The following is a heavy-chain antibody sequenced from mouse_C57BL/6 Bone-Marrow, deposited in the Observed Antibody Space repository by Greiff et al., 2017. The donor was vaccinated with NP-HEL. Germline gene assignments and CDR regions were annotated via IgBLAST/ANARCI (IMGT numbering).Heavy chain of an antibody. V-gene: IGHV1-26*01. CDR3: ARELYDYGWYFDV. J-gene: IGHJ1*03. CDR2: INPNNGGT. CDR1: GYTFTDYY. D-gene: IGHD2-4*01. Sequence: EVQLQQSGPELVKPGASVKISCKASGYTFTDYYMNWVKQSHGKSLEWIGDINPNNGGTSYNQKFKGKATLTVDKSSSTAYMELRSLTSEDSAVYYCARELYDYGWYFDVWGTGTTVTVSS.